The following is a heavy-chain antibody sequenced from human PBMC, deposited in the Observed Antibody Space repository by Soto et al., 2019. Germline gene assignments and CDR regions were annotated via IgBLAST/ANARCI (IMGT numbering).Heavy chain of an antibody. CDR2: IIPIFGTA. CDR1: GGTFSSYA. J-gene: IGHJ4*02. V-gene: IGHV1-69*12. Sequence: QVQLVQSGAEVKKPGSSVKVSCKASGGTFSSYAISWVQQAPGQGLEWMGGIIPIFGTANYAQKFQGRVTITADESTRTAYMELSSLRSEDTAVLYCARVTYDSSGYYYWGQGHLVTVSS. D-gene: IGHD3-22*01. CDR3: ARVTYDSSGYYY.